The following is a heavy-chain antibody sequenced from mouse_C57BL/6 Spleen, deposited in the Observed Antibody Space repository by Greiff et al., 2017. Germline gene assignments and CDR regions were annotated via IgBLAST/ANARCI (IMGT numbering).Heavy chain of an antibody. V-gene: IGHV5-17*01. Sequence: EVKLVESGGGLVKPGGSLKLSCAASGFTFSDYGMHWVRQAPEKGLEWVAYISSGSSTIYYADTVKGRFTISRDNAKNTLFLQMTSLRSEDTAMYYCARAYYYGSRNYYAMDYWGQGTSVTVSS. CDR2: ISSGSSTI. CDR3: ARAYYYGSRNYYAMDY. D-gene: IGHD1-1*01. CDR1: GFTFSDYG. J-gene: IGHJ4*01.